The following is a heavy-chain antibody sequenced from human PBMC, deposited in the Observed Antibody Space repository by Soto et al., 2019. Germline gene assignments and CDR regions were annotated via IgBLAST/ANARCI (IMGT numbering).Heavy chain of an antibody. CDR1: GYTFTNYG. V-gene: IGHV1-18*01. CDR2: INANNGNT. D-gene: IGHD6-13*01. CDR3: ARGGSSWSAEYYQH. J-gene: IGHJ1*01. Sequence: QVQLVQSGAEVKKPGASVKVSCKASGYTFTNYGISWVRQAPGQGPEWMGWINANNGNTKYAETRQGRGTMTTDTSTSTAYMELRSLRSDDTAVYYCARGGSSWSAEYYQHWGQGTLVIVSS.